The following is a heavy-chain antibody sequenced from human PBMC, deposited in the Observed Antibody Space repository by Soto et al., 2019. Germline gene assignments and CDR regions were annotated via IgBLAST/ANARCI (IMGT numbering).Heavy chain of an antibody. CDR2: IRNKANRYTT. J-gene: IGHJ4*01. V-gene: IGHV3-72*01. CDR1: GFTFSDHY. D-gene: IGHD6-13*01. Sequence: EAQLVESGGGLVQPGGSLRLSCAASGFTFSDHYMDWVRQSPGKGLEWVGRIRNKANRYTTEYAASVKGRFTISRDDSRNSLYLQMNSLKTEDTAVYYSTRDDPLAPGTLDYWGQGTLVTVSS. CDR3: TRDDPLAPGTLDY.